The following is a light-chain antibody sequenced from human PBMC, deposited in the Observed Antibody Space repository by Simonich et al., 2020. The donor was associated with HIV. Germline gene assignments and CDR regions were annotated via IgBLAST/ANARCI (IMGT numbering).Light chain of an antibody. CDR2: GAS. CDR3: QQYGSSPL. V-gene: IGKV3-20*01. Sequence: EIVMTQSPATLSMSPGKKATLSCRSSQSFNRNYLAWYQQKSDQAPRLLIYGASNRATGIPDRFSGSESGTDFTLTISRLEPEDFAVYYCQQYGSSPLFGQGTKVEIK. J-gene: IGKJ1*01. CDR1: QSFNRNY.